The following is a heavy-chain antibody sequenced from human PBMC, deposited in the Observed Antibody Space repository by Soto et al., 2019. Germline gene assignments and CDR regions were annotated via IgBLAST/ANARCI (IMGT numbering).Heavy chain of an antibody. CDR1: GYTFTSYG. CDR3: ARGIGGLFGVASSYGMDV. CDR2: ISPYNGNT. Sequence: QVQLVQSGAEVKKPGASVKVSCKASGYTFTSYGISWVRQAPGQGLAWMGWISPYNGNTNYAQKLQGRVTMTTDTSTSTAYMDLRSLGYDDTAVYYCARGIGGLFGVASSYGMDVWGQGTTVTVSS. D-gene: IGHD3-16*01. J-gene: IGHJ6*02. V-gene: IGHV1-18*01.